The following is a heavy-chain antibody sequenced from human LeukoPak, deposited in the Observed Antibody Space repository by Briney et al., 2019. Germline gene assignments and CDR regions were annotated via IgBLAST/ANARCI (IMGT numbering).Heavy chain of an antibody. CDR2: IRYDGSNK. D-gene: IGHD3-10*01. CDR3: ATPRGIWGVSLDH. Sequence: QPGGSLRLSCAASGFTFSSYGMHWVRQAPGKGLEWVAFIRYDGSNKYYADSVKGRFTISRDNSKNTLYLQLNSLRPEDTAVYYCATPRGIWGVSLDHWGQGTLVTVSS. J-gene: IGHJ4*02. CDR1: GFTFSSYG. V-gene: IGHV3-30*02.